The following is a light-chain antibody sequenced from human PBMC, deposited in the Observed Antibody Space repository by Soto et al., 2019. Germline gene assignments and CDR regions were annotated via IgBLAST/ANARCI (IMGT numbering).Light chain of an antibody. Sequence: DIQMTQSPSSLSASVGDRVTISCRASQSISTYLNWYQQKPGTAPRLLIYRASSVKSGVPPRFSGSGSGRDFTLTISSLRPEDSATYFCQESYSSPPWTFGLGTKVEVK. CDR3: QESYSSPPWT. CDR1: QSISTY. J-gene: IGKJ1*01. V-gene: IGKV1-39*01. CDR2: RAS.